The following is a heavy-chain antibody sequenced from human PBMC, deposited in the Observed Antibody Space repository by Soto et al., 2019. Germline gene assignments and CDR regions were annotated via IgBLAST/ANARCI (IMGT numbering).Heavy chain of an antibody. J-gene: IGHJ6*02. V-gene: IGHV1-18*01. CDR3: ASGIYCGGDCYDFYYYYGMDV. D-gene: IGHD2-21*02. CDR2: ISAYNGNT. CDR1: GYTFTSYG. Sequence: ASVKVSCKASGYTFTSYGISWVRQAPGQGLAWMGWISAYNGNTNYAQKLQGRVTMTTDTSTSTAYMELRSLRSDDTAVYYCASGIYCGGDCYDFYYYYGMDVWGQGTTVTSP.